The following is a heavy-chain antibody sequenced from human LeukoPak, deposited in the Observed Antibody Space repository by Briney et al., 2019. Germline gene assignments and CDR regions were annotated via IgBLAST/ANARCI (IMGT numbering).Heavy chain of an antibody. J-gene: IGHJ4*02. Sequence: GGSLRLSCAASGFTFSSYWMHWVRQAPGKGLVWVSRINSDGSSTSYANSVKGRFTISRDNAKNTLYLQMNSLRAEDTAVYYCARVSYYYGSGSHRPTAVYYFDYWGQGTLVTVSS. CDR3: ARVSYYYGSGSHRPTAVYYFDY. CDR2: INSDGSST. V-gene: IGHV3-74*01. CDR1: GFTFSSYW. D-gene: IGHD3-10*01.